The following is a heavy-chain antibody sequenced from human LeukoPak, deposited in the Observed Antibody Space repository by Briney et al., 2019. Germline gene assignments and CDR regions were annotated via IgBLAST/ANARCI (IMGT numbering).Heavy chain of an antibody. Sequence: GRSLRLSCAASGFTFSSYAMHWVRQAPGKGLEWVAVISYDGSNKYYADSVKGRFTISRDNSKNTVYLQMNNLRAEDTAVCHCARGLTNFDASSPPVYWGQGTLVTVSS. CDR1: GFTFSSYA. CDR3: ARGLTNFDASSPPVY. D-gene: IGHD2-8*01. J-gene: IGHJ4*02. V-gene: IGHV3-30*01. CDR2: ISYDGSNK.